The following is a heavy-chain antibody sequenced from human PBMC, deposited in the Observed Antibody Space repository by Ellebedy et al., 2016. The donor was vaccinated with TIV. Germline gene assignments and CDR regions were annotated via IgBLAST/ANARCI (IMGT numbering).Heavy chain of an antibody. CDR1: GFTFSDCY. D-gene: IGHD6-19*01. J-gene: IGHJ4*02. CDR3: AASEYMSGWSAIDY. Sequence: GESLKISCAASGFTFSDCYMNWIRQAPGKVLEWISYISTSGSLIYYADSVKGRFTISRDNAKNSVYLQIDSLRAEDTAVYYCAASEYMSGWSAIDYWGQGTLVTVSS. CDR2: ISTSGSLI. V-gene: IGHV3-11*01.